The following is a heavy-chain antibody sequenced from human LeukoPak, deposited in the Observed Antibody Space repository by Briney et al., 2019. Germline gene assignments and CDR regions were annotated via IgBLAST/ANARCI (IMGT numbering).Heavy chain of an antibody. CDR1: GFTFSSYW. CDR3: AKDKWPGYSSSWSS. V-gene: IGHV3-74*01. D-gene: IGHD6-13*01. Sequence: QPGGSLRLSCAASGFTFSSYWMHWVRQAPGKGLVWVSYINSDGSNTGYADSVKGRFTISRDNAKNTLYLQMNSLRAEDTAIYYCAKDKWPGYSSSWSSWGQGTLVPVSS. CDR2: INSDGSNT. J-gene: IGHJ5*02.